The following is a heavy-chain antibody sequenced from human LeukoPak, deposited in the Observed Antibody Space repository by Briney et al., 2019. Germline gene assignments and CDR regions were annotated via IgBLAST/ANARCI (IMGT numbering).Heavy chain of an antibody. D-gene: IGHD5-12*01. J-gene: IGHJ4*02. CDR2: IIQHGREK. Sequence: GGSLRLSCAASGLSFNVYRMTWVRQAPGKGLEWVSNIIQHGREKNYVGSVKGRFTISRDSTKKSLYLQKNSLRAEDTAVYYCGRGPGYRPDYWGQGTLVTVSS. V-gene: IGHV3-7*05. CDR1: GLSFNVYR. CDR3: GRGPGYRPDY.